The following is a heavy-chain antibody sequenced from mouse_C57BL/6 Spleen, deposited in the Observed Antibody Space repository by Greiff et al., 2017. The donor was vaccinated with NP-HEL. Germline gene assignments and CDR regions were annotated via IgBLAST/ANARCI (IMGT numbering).Heavy chain of an antibody. V-gene: IGHV1-42*01. J-gene: IGHJ2*01. CDR3: ARSTPYGNYEGYYFDY. CDR2: INPSTGGT. Sequence: VQLKQSGPELVKPGASVKISCKASGYSFTGYYMNWVKQSPEKSLEWIGEINPSTGGTTYNQKFKAKATLTVDKSSSTAYMQLKSLTSEDSAVYYCARSTPYGNYEGYYFDYWGQGTTLTVSS. CDR1: GYSFTGYY. D-gene: IGHD2-1*01.